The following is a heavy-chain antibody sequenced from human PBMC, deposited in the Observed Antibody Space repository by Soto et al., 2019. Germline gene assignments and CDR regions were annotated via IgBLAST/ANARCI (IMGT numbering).Heavy chain of an antibody. CDR2: IYYSGST. V-gene: IGHV4-59*08. D-gene: IGHD3-3*01. CDR3: ARQGNLRFSHTRWFDP. Sequence: SETLSLTCTVSGDSISGYYWSWIRQPPGKRLEWIGYIYYSGSTNYNPSLKSRVTMSVDTSKNQFSLRLNSVTAADTAVFYCARQGNLRFSHTRWFDPWGQGTLVTVSS. CDR1: GDSISGYY. J-gene: IGHJ5*02.